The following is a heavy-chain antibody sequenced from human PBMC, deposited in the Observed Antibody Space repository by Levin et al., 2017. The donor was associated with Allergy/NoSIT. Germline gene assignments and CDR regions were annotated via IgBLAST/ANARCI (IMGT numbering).Heavy chain of an antibody. CDR3: ARHRLTGVGVID. D-gene: IGHD3-10*01. J-gene: IGHJ4*02. Sequence: SQTLSLTCTVSGGSISSGTFYWGWIRQPPGKGLEWIGSFYSSGSTYYSPSLKSQVTISVDTSKNQFSLRLTSVTAADTAVYYCARHRLTGVGVIDWGRGTLVTVSS. CDR2: FYSSGST. CDR1: GGSISSGTFY. V-gene: IGHV4-39*01.